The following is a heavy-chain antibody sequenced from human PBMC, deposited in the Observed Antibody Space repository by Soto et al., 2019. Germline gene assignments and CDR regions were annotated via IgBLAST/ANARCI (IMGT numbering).Heavy chain of an antibody. Sequence: GGSLRLSCAASGFTFSSYGMHWVRQATGKGLEWVAVIWYDGRKKYYADSVKGRFTISRDNSKNTLYLQMNSLRAEDTAVYYCARDRDVWGSYRYYYYYGMDVWGQGTTVTVSS. J-gene: IGHJ6*02. V-gene: IGHV3-33*01. CDR2: IWYDGRKK. D-gene: IGHD3-16*02. CDR1: GFTFSSYG. CDR3: ARDRDVWGSYRYYYYYGMDV.